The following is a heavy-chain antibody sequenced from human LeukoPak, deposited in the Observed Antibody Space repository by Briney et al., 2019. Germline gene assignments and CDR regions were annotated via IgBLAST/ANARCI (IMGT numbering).Heavy chain of an antibody. CDR3: ARDPRTRIAAAGNYYYYYGMDV. J-gene: IGHJ6*02. D-gene: IGHD6-13*01. CDR2: ISSSGSTI. Sequence: GGSLRLSCAASGFTFSSYEMNWVRQAPGKGLEWVSYISSSGSTIYYADSVKGRFTISRDNAKNSMYLQLNSLRAEDTAVYYCARDPRTRIAAAGNYYYYYGMDVWGQGTTVTVSS. V-gene: IGHV3-48*03. CDR1: GFTFSSYE.